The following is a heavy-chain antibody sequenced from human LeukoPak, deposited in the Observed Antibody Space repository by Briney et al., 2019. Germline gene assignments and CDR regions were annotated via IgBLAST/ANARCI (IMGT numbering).Heavy chain of an antibody. CDR3: ARDYGWQQLVSFDY. CDR2: INPNSGGT. J-gene: IGHJ4*02. D-gene: IGHD6-13*01. Sequence: GASVKVSCKASGYTFTGYYMHWVRQAPGQGLEWMGWINPNSGGTNYAQKFQGRVTMTRDTSISTAYMELSRLRSDDTAVYYCARDYGWQQLVSFDYWGQGTLVTVSS. V-gene: IGHV1-2*02. CDR1: GYTFTGYY.